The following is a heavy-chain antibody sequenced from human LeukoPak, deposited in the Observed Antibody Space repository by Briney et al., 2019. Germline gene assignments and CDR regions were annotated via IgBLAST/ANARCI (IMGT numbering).Heavy chain of an antibody. Sequence: GGSLRLSCAASGFTFSSYAMNWVRQAPGQGLEWVSVISGSGVSTYYADSVKGRFTISRDNSKNTLYLQMNSLRAEDTAVYYCAKDDGSLGSGLNWGQGTLVTVSS. CDR3: AKDDGSLGSGLN. V-gene: IGHV3-23*01. CDR1: GFTFSSYA. J-gene: IGHJ4*02. CDR2: ISGSGVST. D-gene: IGHD3-10*01.